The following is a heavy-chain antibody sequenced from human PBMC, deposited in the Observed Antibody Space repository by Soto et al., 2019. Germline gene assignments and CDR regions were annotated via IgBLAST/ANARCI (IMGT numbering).Heavy chain of an antibody. Sequence: ESGGGLVQPGGSLRLSCAASGFTFSSYEMNWVRQAPGKGLEWVSYISSSGSTIYYADSVKGRFTISRDNAKNSLYLQMNSLRAEDTAVYYCARDRVIAARAYYYYGMDVWGQGTTVTVSS. CDR1: GFTFSSYE. D-gene: IGHD6-6*01. CDR3: ARDRVIAARAYYYYGMDV. CDR2: ISSSGSTI. V-gene: IGHV3-48*03. J-gene: IGHJ6*02.